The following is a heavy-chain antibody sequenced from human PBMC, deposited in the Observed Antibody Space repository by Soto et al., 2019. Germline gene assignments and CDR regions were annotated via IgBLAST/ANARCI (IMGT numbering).Heavy chain of an antibody. CDR3: TTDPGQFYWNQYGFFDY. J-gene: IGHJ4*02. CDR1: GFTFSNAW. Sequence: GGSLRLSCAASGFTFSNAWMSWVRQAPGKGLEWVGRIKSKTDGGTTDYAAPVKGRFTISRDDSKNTLYLQMNSLKTEDTAVYYCTTDPGQFYWNQYGFFDYWGQGTLVTVSS. V-gene: IGHV3-15*01. CDR2: IKSKTDGGTT. D-gene: IGHD1-1*01.